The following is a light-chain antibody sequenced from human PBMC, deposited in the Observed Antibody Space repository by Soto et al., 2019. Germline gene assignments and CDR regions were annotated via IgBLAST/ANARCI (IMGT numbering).Light chain of an antibody. CDR1: SGSIASNY. J-gene: IGLJ2*01. Sequence: NFMLTQPHSVTESPGKTVTISCTGSSGSIASNYVQWYQQRPGSAPTTVIFEDNQRPSGVPDRFSGSIDSSSNSASLPISGLKTEDEADDYCQSSDNSDHVVFGGGTKLTVL. CDR2: EDN. CDR3: QSSDNSDHVV. V-gene: IGLV6-57*02.